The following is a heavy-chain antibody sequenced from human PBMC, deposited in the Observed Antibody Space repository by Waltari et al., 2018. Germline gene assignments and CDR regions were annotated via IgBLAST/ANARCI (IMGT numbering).Heavy chain of an antibody. D-gene: IGHD3-10*01. CDR3: AKDAFGNTYLDH. CDR1: GFSLNHFG. Sequence: QVQLVESGGGVVQPGMSLRLSCAASGFSLNHFGMHWVRQAPGKGLEWVALASFDGSTTYYADSVRGRFTISRDNSKNTLYLDINTLRVDDTAIYYCAKDAFGNTYLDHWGQGTLVTVSS. J-gene: IGHJ5*02. V-gene: IGHV3-30*18. CDR2: ASFDGSTT.